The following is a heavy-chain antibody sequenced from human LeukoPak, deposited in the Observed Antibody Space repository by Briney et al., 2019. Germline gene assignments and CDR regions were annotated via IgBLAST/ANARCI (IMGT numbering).Heavy chain of an antibody. J-gene: IGHJ4*02. CDR1: GFTFTSYA. Sequence: PGRSLRLSCAASGFTFTSYAMHWVRQAPGKGLEWVAVISYDGSNKYYADSVKGRFTISRDNSKNTLYLQMNSLRAEDTAVYYCATHLTGDRYYFDYWGQGTLVTVSS. CDR3: ATHLTGDRYYFDY. V-gene: IGHV3-30-3*01. D-gene: IGHD7-27*01. CDR2: ISYDGSNK.